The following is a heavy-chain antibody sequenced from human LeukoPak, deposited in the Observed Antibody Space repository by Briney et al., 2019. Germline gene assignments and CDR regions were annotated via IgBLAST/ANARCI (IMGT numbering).Heavy chain of an antibody. CDR3: ARVLLWFGNSYYFDY. CDR2: INANSGGT. CDR1: GDTFTGYY. J-gene: IGHJ4*02. V-gene: IGHV1-2*02. Sequence: ASVSVSCKASGDTFTGYYIHWVRQAPGQGLEWMGWINANSGGTSYAQKFQGRVIMTRDTSISTAYMELSRLRSDDTAVYYCARVLLWFGNSYYFDYWGQGSLGSVSS. D-gene: IGHD3-10*01.